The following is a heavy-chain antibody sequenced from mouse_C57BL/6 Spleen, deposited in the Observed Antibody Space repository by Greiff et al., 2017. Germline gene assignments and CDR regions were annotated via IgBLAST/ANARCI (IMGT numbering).Heavy chain of an antibody. V-gene: IGHV1-72*01. CDR2: IDPNSGGT. D-gene: IGHD2-4*01. Sequence: VQLQQPGAELVKPGASVKLSCKASGYTFTSYWMHWVKQRPGRGLEWIGRIDPNSGGTTYNEKFKSKATLTVDKPSSTAYMQLSSLTSEDSAVYYCARVVGDYDWFAYWGQGTLVTVSA. CDR3: ARVVGDYDWFAY. J-gene: IGHJ3*01. CDR1: GYTFTSYW.